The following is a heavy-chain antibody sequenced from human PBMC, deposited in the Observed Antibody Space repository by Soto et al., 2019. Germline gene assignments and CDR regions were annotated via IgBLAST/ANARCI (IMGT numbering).Heavy chain of an antibody. CDR2: IVPMSGTP. CDR1: GATFRTNP. D-gene: IGHD2-15*01. V-gene: IGHV1-69*01. CDR3: ARKGGGDCPGGGCFSLDF. Sequence: QVQLVQSGAEVKKPGSSVKVSCKVSGATFRTNPIAWVRQAPGQGLEWMGGIVPMSGTPKYAQKFQDRVTKTPDQSRSTSVKESETLSSEDTAILYCARKGGGDCPGGGCFSLDFWGQGTLITVSS. J-gene: IGHJ4*02.